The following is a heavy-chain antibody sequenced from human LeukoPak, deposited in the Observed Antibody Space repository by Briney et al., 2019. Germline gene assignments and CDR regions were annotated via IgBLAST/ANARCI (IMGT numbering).Heavy chain of an antibody. Sequence: PSETLSLTCTVSGGSISNYYWSWIRQPAGKGLEWIGRIYSSGSTNYNPSLKSRVTISVDTSKNQFSLKLSSVTAADTAVYYCARRKRASCLDYWGQGTLVTVSS. CDR3: ARRKRASCLDY. CDR1: GGSISNYY. J-gene: IGHJ4*02. V-gene: IGHV4-4*07. CDR2: IYSSGST. D-gene: IGHD2-2*01.